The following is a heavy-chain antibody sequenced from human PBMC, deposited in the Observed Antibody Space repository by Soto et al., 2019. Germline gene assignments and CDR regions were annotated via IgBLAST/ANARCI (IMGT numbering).Heavy chain of an antibody. V-gene: IGHV1-2*04. CDR3: ARGLGAVAARPPSYYYYYYGMDV. CDR2: IDPNSGGT. Sequence: ASVKVSCKASGYTFTGYYMHWVRRAPGQGLEWTGWIDPNSGGTNYAQKFQGWVTMTRDTSISTAYMELSRLRSDDTAVYYCARGLGAVAARPPSYYYYYYGMDVWGQGTTVTGSS. CDR1: GYTFTGYY. J-gene: IGHJ6*01. D-gene: IGHD6-6*01.